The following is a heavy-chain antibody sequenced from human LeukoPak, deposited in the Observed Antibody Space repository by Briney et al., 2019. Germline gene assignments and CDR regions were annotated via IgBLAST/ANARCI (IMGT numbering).Heavy chain of an antibody. Sequence: SETLSLTCTVSGGSISVYYWSWIRQPPGKGLEWIGYIYYSGSTNYNPSLKSRVTISVDTSKNQFSLNLSSVTAADTAMYYCARERSYTVDYWGQGTLVTVSS. D-gene: IGHD1-26*01. CDR2: IYYSGST. CDR1: GGSISVYY. V-gene: IGHV4-59*01. J-gene: IGHJ4*02. CDR3: ARERSYTVDY.